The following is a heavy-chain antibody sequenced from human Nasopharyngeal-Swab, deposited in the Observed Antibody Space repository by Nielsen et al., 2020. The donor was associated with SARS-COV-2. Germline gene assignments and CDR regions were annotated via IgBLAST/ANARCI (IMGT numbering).Heavy chain of an antibody. CDR3: ARGDGTRVRGVIIRGGMDV. J-gene: IGHJ6*02. CDR2: IGTAGDP. CDR1: GFTFSSYD. V-gene: IGHV3-13*05. Sequence: GGSLRLSCAASGFTFSSYDMHWVRQATGKGLEWVSAIGTAGDPYYPGSVKGRFTISRENAKNSLYLQMNSLRAGDTAVYYCARGDGTRVRGVIIRGGMDVWGQGTTVTVSS. D-gene: IGHD3-10*01.